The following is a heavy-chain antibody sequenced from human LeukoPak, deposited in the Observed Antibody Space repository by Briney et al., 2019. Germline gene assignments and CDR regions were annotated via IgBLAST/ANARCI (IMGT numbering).Heavy chain of an antibody. D-gene: IGHD3-9*01. V-gene: IGHV1-69*13. CDR2: IIPIFGTA. CDR3: ARALDHLYYDILTGGPLGY. J-gene: IGHJ4*02. Sequence: ASMKVSCKASGGTFISYAISWVRQAPGQGLEWMGGIIPIFGTANYAQKFQGRVTITADESTSTAYMELSSLRSEDTAVYYCARALDHLYYDILTGGPLGYWGQGTLVTVSS. CDR1: GGTFISYA.